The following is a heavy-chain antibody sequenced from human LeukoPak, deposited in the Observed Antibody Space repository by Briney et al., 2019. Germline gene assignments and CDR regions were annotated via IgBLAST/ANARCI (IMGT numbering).Heavy chain of an antibody. J-gene: IGHJ4*02. CDR2: IKLDGSEK. Sequence: GGSLRLSCVASRFTFGKYWMSWVRQAPGKGLEWVANIKLDGSEKNCVDSVKGRFTISRDNTKNSLYLQMNSLRAEDTAVFYCARDQYDTWSRRGNFDSWGQGTLVIVSS. D-gene: IGHD3-3*01. CDR1: RFTFGKYW. CDR3: ARDQYDTWSRRGNFDS. V-gene: IGHV3-7*03.